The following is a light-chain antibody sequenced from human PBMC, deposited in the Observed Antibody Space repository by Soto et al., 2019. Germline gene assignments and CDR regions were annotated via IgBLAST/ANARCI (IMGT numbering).Light chain of an antibody. J-gene: IGKJ5*01. CDR1: QGVDNY. CDR2: DVS. Sequence: EIVLTQSPATLSLSPWDRAALSCMASQGVDNYLAWYQQRPGQAPRLLIYDVSNRATGVPARFSGSGPGTDFTLTISSLEPEDFAVYYCQQRSNWHGITFGQGTRLEIK. CDR3: QQRSNWHGIT. V-gene: IGKV3D-11*01.